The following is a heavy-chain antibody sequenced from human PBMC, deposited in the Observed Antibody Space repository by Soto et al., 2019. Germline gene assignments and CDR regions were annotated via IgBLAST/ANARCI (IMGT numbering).Heavy chain of an antibody. Sequence: QVQLVESEGGVVQPGRSLRLCYAASGFTFSSYGMHWVRQAPGKGLEWVAVISYDGSNKYYADSVKGRFTISRDNSKNTLYLQMNSLRAEDTAVYYCAKTRLTTVTIYAFDIWGQGTMVTVSS. D-gene: IGHD4-17*01. CDR3: AKTRLTTVTIYAFDI. J-gene: IGHJ3*02. V-gene: IGHV3-30*18. CDR2: ISYDGSNK. CDR1: GFTFSSYG.